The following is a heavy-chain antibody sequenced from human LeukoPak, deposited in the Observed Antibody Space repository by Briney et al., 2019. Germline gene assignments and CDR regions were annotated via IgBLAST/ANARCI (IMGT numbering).Heavy chain of an antibody. J-gene: IGHJ6*03. D-gene: IGHD2-2*01. CDR2: ISSSAGTI. Sequence: GGSLRLSCAASGFTFSSYEMNWVRQAPGKGLEWVSYISSSAGTIYYADSVKGRFTISRDNAKNSLYLQMNSLRAEDTALYYCAKTTRCSSTSCYFGDYYMDVWGKGTTVTISS. CDR3: AKTTRCSSTSCYFGDYYMDV. CDR1: GFTFSSYE. V-gene: IGHV3-48*03.